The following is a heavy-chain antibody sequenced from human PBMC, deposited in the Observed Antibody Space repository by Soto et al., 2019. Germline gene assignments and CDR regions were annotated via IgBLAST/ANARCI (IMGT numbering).Heavy chain of an antibody. CDR2: TFYRSKWST. Sequence: SQTLSLTCAISGDSVSSKSAAWNWIRQSPSRGLEWLGRTFYRSKWSTDYAVSVKSRITISPDTSKNQFSLQLNSVTPEDTAVYYCTRALSGSYDSWGRGTLVTVSS. V-gene: IGHV6-1*01. J-gene: IGHJ5*01. D-gene: IGHD1-26*01. CDR1: GDSVSSKSAA. CDR3: TRALSGSYDS.